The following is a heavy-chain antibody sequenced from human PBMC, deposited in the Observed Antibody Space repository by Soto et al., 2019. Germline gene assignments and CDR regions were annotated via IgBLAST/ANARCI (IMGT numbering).Heavy chain of an antibody. Sequence: GGSLRLSCAASGFTFSSYTMNWVRQAPGKGLEWVSSVSSSSTYIYYADSVKGRFTISRDNAKNSLYLQMNSLRAEDTAIYYCARGSHSTTWYGGQFDYWGQGTLVTV. CDR3: ARGSHSTTWYGGQFDY. V-gene: IGHV3-21*01. CDR1: GFTFSSYT. J-gene: IGHJ4*02. D-gene: IGHD6-13*01. CDR2: VSSSSTYI.